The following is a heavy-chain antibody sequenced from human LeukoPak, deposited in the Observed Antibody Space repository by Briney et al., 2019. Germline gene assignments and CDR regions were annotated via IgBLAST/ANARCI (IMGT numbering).Heavy chain of an antibody. CDR2: INWNGGST. CDR1: GFTFDDYG. V-gene: IGHV3-20*04. D-gene: IGHD6-6*01. J-gene: IGHJ5*02. CDR3: ARVTAIAAGYNWFDP. Sequence: GSLRLSCAASGFTFDDYGMSWVRQAPGKGLEWVSGINWNGGSTGYADSVKGRFTISRDNTKNSLYLQMNSLRAEDTALYYCARVTAIAAGYNWFDPWGQGTLVTVSS.